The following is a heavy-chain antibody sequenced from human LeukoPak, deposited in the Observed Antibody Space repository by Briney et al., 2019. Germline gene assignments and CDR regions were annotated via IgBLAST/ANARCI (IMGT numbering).Heavy chain of an antibody. CDR2: ISSSSSTI. Sequence: GGSLRLSCAASGFTFNIHWMTWVRQAPGKGLEWVSYISSSSSTIYYADSVKGRFTISRDNAKNSLYLQMNSLRAEDTAVYYCARDGRTWFGELRTVDYWGQGTLVTVSS. D-gene: IGHD3-10*01. CDR3: ARDGRTWFGELRTVDY. V-gene: IGHV3-48*04. CDR1: GFTFNIHW. J-gene: IGHJ4*02.